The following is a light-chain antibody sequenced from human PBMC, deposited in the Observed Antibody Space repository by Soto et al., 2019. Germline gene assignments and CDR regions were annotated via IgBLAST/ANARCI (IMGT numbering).Light chain of an antibody. V-gene: IGKV1-33*01. CDR2: DAS. J-gene: IGKJ3*01. CDR3: QQYDSIPFP. CDR1: QDISKY. Sequence: DIQMTQSPSSLSASVGDRVTITCQASQDISKYLNWYQQKPGKAPKLLIYDASNLEAGVPSRFSGTESGTFYTFNISSLHPDDFATYHCQQYDSIPFPFCPGT.